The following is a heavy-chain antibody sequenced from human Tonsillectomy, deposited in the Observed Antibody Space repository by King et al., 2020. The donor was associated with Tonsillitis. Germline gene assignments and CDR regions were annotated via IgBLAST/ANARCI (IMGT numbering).Heavy chain of an antibody. Sequence: VQLVESGGGVVQPGRSLRLSCAASGFTFSSNSMHWVRQAPGKGLEWVAGIWYAGTEEYYADSVKGRFTISRDNAKNTLYLQMNSLRTEDTAVYYCAAEDSRSRGGSGAFDIWGQGTMVTVSS. V-gene: IGHV3-33*08. CDR2: IWYAGTEE. J-gene: IGHJ3*02. CDR1: GFTFSSNS. D-gene: IGHD6-6*01. CDR3: AAEDSRSRGGSGAFDI.